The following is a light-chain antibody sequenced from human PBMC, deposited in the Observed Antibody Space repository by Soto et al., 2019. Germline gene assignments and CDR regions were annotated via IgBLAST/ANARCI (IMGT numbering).Light chain of an antibody. CDR3: QQYYTYPLA. CDR1: QPISTY. J-gene: IGKJ1*01. CDR2: AAS. Sequence: AIRMTQSPSSISAFTGDRVTITCRASQPISTYLAWYQQKPGTAPTLLIYAASTLQSGVPSRFSGSGSGTDFTITISCLQSEDFATYFCQQYYTYPLAFGQGTKVEIK. V-gene: IGKV1-8*01.